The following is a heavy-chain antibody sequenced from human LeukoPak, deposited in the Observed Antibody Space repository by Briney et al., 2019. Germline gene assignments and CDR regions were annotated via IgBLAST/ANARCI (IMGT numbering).Heavy chain of an antibody. J-gene: IGHJ6*02. CDR3: ARGIVVVPAAIIRDSPYGMDV. D-gene: IGHD2-2*01. V-gene: IGHV4-34*01. Sequence: SETLSLTCAVYGGSFSGYYWSWIRQPPGKGLEWIGEINHSGSTNYNPSLKSRVTISVDTSENQFSLKLSSVTAADTAVYYCARGIVVVPAAIIRDSPYGMDVWGQGTTVTVSS. CDR2: INHSGST. CDR1: GGSFSGYY.